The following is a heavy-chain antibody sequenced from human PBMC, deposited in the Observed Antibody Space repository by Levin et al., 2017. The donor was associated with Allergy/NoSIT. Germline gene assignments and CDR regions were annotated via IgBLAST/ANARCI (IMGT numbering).Heavy chain of an antibody. CDR3: ARDGFPSLEDYGDYDVLNYYYGMDV. CDR2: ISYDGSNK. D-gene: IGHD4-17*01. Sequence: GGSLRLSCAASGFTFSSYAMHWVRQAPGKGLEWVAVISYDGSNKYYADSVKGRFTISRDNSKNTLYLQMNSLRAEDTAVYYCARDGFPSLEDYGDYDVLNYYYGMDVWGQGTTVTVSS. J-gene: IGHJ6*02. CDR1: GFTFSSYA. V-gene: IGHV3-30-3*01.